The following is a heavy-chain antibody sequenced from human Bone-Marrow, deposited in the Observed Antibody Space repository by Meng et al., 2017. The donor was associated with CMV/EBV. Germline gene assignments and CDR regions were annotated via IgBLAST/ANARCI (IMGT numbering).Heavy chain of an antibody. D-gene: IGHD5-12*01. CDR1: GYTFTSYG. CDR2: ISAYNGNT. V-gene: IGHV1-18*01. J-gene: IGHJ4*02. Sequence: QVQMVQSGAEVKKPGASVKVSCKASGYTFTSYGISWVRQAPGQGLDWMGWISAYNGNTNYAQKLQGRVTMTTDTSTSTAYMELSRLRSDDTAVYYCAREEGGYSGYDLGYWGQGTLVTVSS. CDR3: AREEGGYSGYDLGY.